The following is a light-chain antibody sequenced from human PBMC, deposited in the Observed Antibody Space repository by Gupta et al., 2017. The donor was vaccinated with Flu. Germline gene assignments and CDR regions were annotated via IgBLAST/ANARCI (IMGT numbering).Light chain of an antibody. J-gene: IGKJ1*01. CDR2: GAS. CDR1: QSVRSTS. V-gene: IGKV3-20*01. CDR3: QQFESSPWT. Sequence: EIVLTQSPGTLSLSPGERATLSCRASQSVRSTSLAWYQQKRGQPPSLLISGASSRATGIPDRFSGSGSGTDFTLTISRLEPEDFAVYYCQQFESSPWTFGQGTKVGVK.